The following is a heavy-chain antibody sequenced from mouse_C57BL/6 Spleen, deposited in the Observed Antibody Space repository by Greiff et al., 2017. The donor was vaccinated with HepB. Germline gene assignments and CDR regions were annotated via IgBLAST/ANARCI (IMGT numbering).Heavy chain of an antibody. CDR3: ALIYYYGSSYGDYYAMDY. V-gene: IGHV1-18*01. D-gene: IGHD1-1*01. J-gene: IGHJ4*01. Sequence: EVQGVESGPELVKPGASVKIPCKASGYTFTDYNMDWVKQSHGKSLEWIGDINPNNGGTIYNQKFKGKATLTVDKSSSTAYMELRSLTSEDTAVYYCALIYYYGSSYGDYYAMDYWGQGTSVTVSS. CDR2: INPNNGGT. CDR1: GYTFTDYN.